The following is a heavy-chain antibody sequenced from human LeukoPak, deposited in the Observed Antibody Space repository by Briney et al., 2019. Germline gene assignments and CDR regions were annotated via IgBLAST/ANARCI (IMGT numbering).Heavy chain of an antibody. J-gene: IGHJ4*02. CDR1: GYTFTRYY. CDR3: ARDLYKGVHGWVKVATSDY. CDR2: INPSGGST. D-gene: IGHD5-12*01. Sequence: ASVKVSCKASGYTFTRYYMHWVRQAPGQGLEWMGIINPSGGSTSYAQKFQGRVTMTRDTSTSTVYMELSSLRSEDTAVYYCARDLYKGVHGWVKVATSDYWGQGTLVTVSS. V-gene: IGHV1-46*01.